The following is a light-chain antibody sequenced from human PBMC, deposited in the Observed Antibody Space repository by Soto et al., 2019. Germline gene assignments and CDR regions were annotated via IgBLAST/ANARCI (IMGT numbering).Light chain of an antibody. J-gene: IGKJ2*01. CDR1: QSISSW. CDR2: TAS. Sequence: DIQMTQSPSTLSASVGDRVTITCRASQSISSWLAWYQQKPGKAPKLLIYTASSLESGVPSRFIGSGSWTEFTLTISSLQPEDFATYYCHQYNSYSYTFGQGTKLEIK. CDR3: HQYNSYSYT. V-gene: IGKV1-5*03.